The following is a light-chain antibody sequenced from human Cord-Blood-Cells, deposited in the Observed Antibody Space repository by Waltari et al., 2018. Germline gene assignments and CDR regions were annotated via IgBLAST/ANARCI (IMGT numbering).Light chain of an antibody. CDR1: SSDVGSYNL. Sequence: QSALTQPASVSGSPGQSITISCTGTSSDVGSYNLVSWYQQHPGKAPKLMIYEGSKRPSGLSNRFSGSKSGNTASLTISGLQAEDEADYYCCSYAGRWVFGGGTKLTVL. J-gene: IGLJ3*02. V-gene: IGLV2-23*01. CDR3: CSYAGRWV. CDR2: EGS.